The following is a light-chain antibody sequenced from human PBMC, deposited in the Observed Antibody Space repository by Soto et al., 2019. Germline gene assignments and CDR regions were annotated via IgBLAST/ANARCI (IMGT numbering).Light chain of an antibody. J-gene: IGLJ2*01. CDR2: EVN. CDR1: SSDVGGYSY. CDR3: SSDAGSNVV. V-gene: IGLV2-8*01. Sequence: QSALTQPPSAAGSPGQSVTISCTGTSSDVGGYSYVSWHQQHPGKAPKLMIYEVNKRPSGVPDRFSGSKSGNTASLTVSGLQAADEAEYYCSSDAGSNVVFGGGTKRTV.